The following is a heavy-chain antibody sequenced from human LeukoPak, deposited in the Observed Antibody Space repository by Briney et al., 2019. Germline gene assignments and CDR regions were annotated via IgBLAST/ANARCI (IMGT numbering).Heavy chain of an antibody. CDR2: ISSNGGST. V-gene: IGHV3-64*01. CDR1: GFTFSSYA. J-gene: IGHJ3*02. Sequence: PGGSPRLSCAASGFTFSSYAMHWVRQAPGKGLEYVSAISSNGGSTYYANSVKGRFTISRDNSKSTLYLQMGSLRAEDMAVYYCARGWLQLGGAFDIWGQGTMVTVSS. D-gene: IGHD5-24*01. CDR3: ARGWLQLGGAFDI.